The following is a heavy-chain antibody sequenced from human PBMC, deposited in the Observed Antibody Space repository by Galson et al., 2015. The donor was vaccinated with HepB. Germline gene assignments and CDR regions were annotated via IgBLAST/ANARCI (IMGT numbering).Heavy chain of an antibody. CDR3: ARIHRDAFDI. J-gene: IGHJ3*02. Sequence: LRLSCAASGFTFSSYSMNWVRQAPGKGLEWVSSISSSSSYIYYADSVKGRFTISRDNAKNSLYLQMDSLRAEDTAVYYCARIHRDAFDIWGQGTMVTVSS. CDR2: ISSSSSYI. CDR1: GFTFSSYS. V-gene: IGHV3-21*01.